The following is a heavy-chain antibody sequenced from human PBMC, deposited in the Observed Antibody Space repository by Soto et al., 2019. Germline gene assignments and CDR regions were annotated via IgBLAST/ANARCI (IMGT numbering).Heavy chain of an antibody. J-gene: IGHJ6*02. CDR1: GGSIISGDYY. CDR2: IYYSGDT. D-gene: IGHD3-10*01. V-gene: IGHV4-31*03. Sequence: PSETLSLTCTVSGGSIISGDYYWSWLRQPPGKGLEWIGYIYYSGDTSYNPSLKSRVTISVDTSKNQFSLKLSSVTAADTAVYYCARLNYYGSNNLNDYYTTGMDTLAQGTTLTVSS. CDR3: ARLNYYGSNNLNDYYTTGMDT.